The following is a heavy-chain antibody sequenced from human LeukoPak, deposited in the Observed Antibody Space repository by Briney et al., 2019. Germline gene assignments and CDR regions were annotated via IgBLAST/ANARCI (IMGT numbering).Heavy chain of an antibody. J-gene: IGHJ6*02. CDR2: IYHSGNI. D-gene: IGHD5-12*01. CDR1: GGSISSYY. CDR3: ARHGGYGSYYYYYGMDV. Sequence: SETLSLTCTVSGGSISSYYWSWIRQPPGKGLEWVGYIYHSGNINYNPSLKSRGTVSLDMSKNQFSLKLTSVTAADTAVYYCARHGGYGSYYYYYGMDVWGQGTTVTVSS. V-gene: IGHV4-59*08.